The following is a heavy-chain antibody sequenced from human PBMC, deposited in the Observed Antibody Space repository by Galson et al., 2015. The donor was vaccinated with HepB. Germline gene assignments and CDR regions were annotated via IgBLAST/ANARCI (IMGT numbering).Heavy chain of an antibody. J-gene: IGHJ4*02. CDR1: GYTFTSYA. V-gene: IGHV1-3*01. D-gene: IGHD6-13*01. CDR3: ARGGLAAAGTTLLLGY. CDR2: INAGNGNT. Sequence: SVKVSCKASGYTFTSYAMHWVRQAPGQRLEWMGWINAGNGNTKYSQKFQGRVTITRDTSASTAYMELSSLRSEDTAVYYCARGGLAAAGTTLLLGYWGQGTLVTVSS.